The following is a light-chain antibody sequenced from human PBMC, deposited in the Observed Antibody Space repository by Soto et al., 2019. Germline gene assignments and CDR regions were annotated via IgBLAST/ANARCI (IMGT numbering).Light chain of an antibody. CDR2: DAS. CDR1: EGISTA. J-gene: IGKJ3*01. Sequence: AIRLTQSPSSLSASVGDRVTITCRASEGISTALAWYQPKSEESAALLITDASILAGGVPARFGGSRSGTNFTLTISSLQPEDFATYYCQHFSSFPFTFGPGTKVDFK. V-gene: IGKV1-13*02. CDR3: QHFSSFPFT.